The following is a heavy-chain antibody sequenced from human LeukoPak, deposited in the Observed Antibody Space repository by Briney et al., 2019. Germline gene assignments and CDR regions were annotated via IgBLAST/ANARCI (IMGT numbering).Heavy chain of an antibody. Sequence: GGSLRLSCAASGFTFNTYNMNWVRQAPGKGLEWVANIKQDGSEKYYVDSVKGRFTISRDNAKNSLYLQMNSLRAEDTTVYYCATFDQYYYDSSGYRDYWGQGTLVTVSS. CDR1: GFTFNTYN. CDR2: IKQDGSEK. V-gene: IGHV3-7*05. D-gene: IGHD3-22*01. J-gene: IGHJ4*02. CDR3: ATFDQYYYDSSGYRDY.